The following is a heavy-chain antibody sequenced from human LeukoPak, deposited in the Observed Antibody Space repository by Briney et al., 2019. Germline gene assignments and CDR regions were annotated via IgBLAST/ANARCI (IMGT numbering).Heavy chain of an antibody. D-gene: IGHD2-2*01. J-gene: IGHJ6*03. Sequence: VGSLRLSCAASGVTFSSYSMNWVRQAPGKGLEWVSYISSSSRTIYYADSVKGRFTISRDNAKNSMYLQMNSLRAEDTAVYYCARDGCSSTSCQPGYKDYYYMDVSGKGTTVTVS. CDR3: ARDGCSSTSCQPGYKDYYYMDV. V-gene: IGHV3-48*04. CDR2: ISSSSRTI. CDR1: GVTFSSYS.